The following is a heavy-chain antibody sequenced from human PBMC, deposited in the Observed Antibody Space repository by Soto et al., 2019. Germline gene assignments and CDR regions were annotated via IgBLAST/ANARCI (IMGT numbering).Heavy chain of an antibody. CDR3: ARIYRSSWTFDY. Sequence: QVQLVESGGGLVKPGGSLRLSCAASGFTFIDYYMSRIRQAPGKGLEWVSYISSSSSHTNYADSVKGRFTISRDNAKNSLYLQMNSLRAEDTAVYYCARIYRSSWTFDYWGQGPLVTVSS. CDR2: ISSSSSHT. J-gene: IGHJ4*02. V-gene: IGHV3-11*05. D-gene: IGHD6-13*01. CDR1: GFTFIDYY.